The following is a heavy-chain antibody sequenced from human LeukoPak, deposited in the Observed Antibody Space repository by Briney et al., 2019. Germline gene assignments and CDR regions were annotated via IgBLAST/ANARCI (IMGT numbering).Heavy chain of an antibody. J-gene: IGHJ4*02. D-gene: IGHD2-21*01. Sequence: ASVKVSCKAPGYTFTNFGISWVRQAPGQGLEWMGWISGYNDNPNYAQKLQGRVTLTTDTSTSTAYMELRSLRHDDTAVYYCARDDSADWGQGTLVTVSS. CDR2: ISGYNDNP. CDR1: GYTFTNFG. V-gene: IGHV1-18*01. CDR3: ARDDSAD.